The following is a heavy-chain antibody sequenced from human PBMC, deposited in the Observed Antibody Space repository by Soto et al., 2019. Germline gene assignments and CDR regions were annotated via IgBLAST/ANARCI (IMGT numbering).Heavy chain of an antibody. J-gene: IGHJ3*02. D-gene: IGHD4-17*01. V-gene: IGHV3-13*01. CDR3: AREKGHDDGDYHHAFDI. CDR1: GFTFSSYD. CDR2: IGTAGDT. Sequence: GGSLRLSCAASGFTFSSYDMHWVRQATGKGLEWVSAIGTAGDTYYPGSGKGRFTISRENATNSWDLQMNSLRAEDTAVYYCAREKGHDDGDYHHAFDIWGQGTMVTVSS.